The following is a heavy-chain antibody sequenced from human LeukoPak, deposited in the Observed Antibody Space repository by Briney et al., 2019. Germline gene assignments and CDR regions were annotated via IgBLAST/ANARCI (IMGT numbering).Heavy chain of an antibody. D-gene: IGHD3-22*01. J-gene: IGHJ6*02. V-gene: IGHV3-33*01. CDR3: ARCGYDSSGYYYGGECGMGV. CDR1: GFTFSSYG. Sequence: PGGSLRLSCAASGFTFSSYGMHWVRQAPGKGLEWVAVIWYDGSNKYYADSVKGRFTISRDNSKNTLYLQMNSLRAEDTAVYYCARCGYDSSGYYYGGECGMGVRGQGTTVTVSS. CDR2: IWYDGSNK.